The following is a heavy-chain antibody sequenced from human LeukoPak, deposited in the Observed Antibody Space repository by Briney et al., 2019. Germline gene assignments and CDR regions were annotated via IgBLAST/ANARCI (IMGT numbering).Heavy chain of an antibody. J-gene: IGHJ4*02. CDR2: ITHSGST. CDR1: GVSFSGYY. Sequence: SETVTLTCTVSGVSFSGYYWTWARQPPGKGLEWIGEITHSGSTNYNPSLKSRVTMSVETSKNQLSLILTSVTAADTAVYYCARGPYISDARYWGTGTLVTVSS. V-gene: IGHV4-34*01. CDR3: ARGPYISDARY. D-gene: IGHD6-25*01.